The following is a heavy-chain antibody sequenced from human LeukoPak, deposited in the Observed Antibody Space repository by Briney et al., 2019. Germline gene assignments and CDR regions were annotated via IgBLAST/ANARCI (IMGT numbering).Heavy chain of an antibody. CDR1: GYSFTSYW. D-gene: IGHD3-10*01. CDR2: IYPGDSDT. CDR3: ARHLGVRGVPPEI. J-gene: IGHJ4*02. Sequence: GESLQISCKGSGYSFTSYWIGWVRQMPGKGLEWMGIIYPGDSDTRYSPSFQGQVTISADKSISTAYLQWSSLKASDTAMYYCARHLGVRGVPPEIWGQGTLVTVSS. V-gene: IGHV5-51*01.